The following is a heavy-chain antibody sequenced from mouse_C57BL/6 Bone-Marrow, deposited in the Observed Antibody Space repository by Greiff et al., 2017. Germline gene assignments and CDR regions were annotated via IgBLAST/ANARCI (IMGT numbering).Heavy chain of an antibody. CDR2: ISYRSNT. CDR3: AIDRAIDD. CDR1: GDSITSGY. Sequence: EVQLQEPGPSLVKPSQSLSLSCYVSGDSITSGYWNWIRKFPGHNLEYIGYISYRSNTYNNPALKSRNSIPRVTSKNQSYLHLKSVTTEDTATYYCAIDRAIDDWGQGTSVTVSS. V-gene: IGHV3-8*02. J-gene: IGHJ4*01.